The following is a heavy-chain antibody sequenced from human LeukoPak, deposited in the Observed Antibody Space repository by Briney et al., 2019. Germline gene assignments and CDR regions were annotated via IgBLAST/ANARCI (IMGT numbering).Heavy chain of an antibody. CDR1: GLTFNSYG. Sequence: AGGSLRLSCATSGLTFNSYGMDWVRQAPGKGLERVSVTSYDGSSKYYADSVKGRLTIYRDNSRNTLYLQMDSLRVEDTAVYYCARDAAYNWNYVDYWGQGTLVTVSS. J-gene: IGHJ4*02. CDR3: ARDAAYNWNYVDY. V-gene: IGHV3-30*03. D-gene: IGHD1-20*01. CDR2: TSYDGSSK.